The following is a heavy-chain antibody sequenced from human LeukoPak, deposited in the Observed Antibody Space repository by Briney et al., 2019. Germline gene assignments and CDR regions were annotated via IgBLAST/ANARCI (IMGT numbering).Heavy chain of an antibody. J-gene: IGHJ4*02. D-gene: IGHD5-12*01. CDR3: AKDSGYEYMDS. V-gene: IGHV3-23*01. CDR2: ITGLGGST. CDR1: GFTFSNYA. Sequence: GGSLRLSCAASGFTFSNYAMSWVRQAPGKGLEWVSSITGLGGSTFYADSVKGRFTFSRDNSKNMLYLEMNSLRAEDTAVYYCAKDSGYEYMDSWGEGTLVIVSS.